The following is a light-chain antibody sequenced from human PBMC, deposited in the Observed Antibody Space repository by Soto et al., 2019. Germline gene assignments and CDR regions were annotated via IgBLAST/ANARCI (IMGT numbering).Light chain of an antibody. CDR3: RQYSSSPWT. J-gene: IGKJ1*01. Sequence: EIVLTQSPGTLSLSSGARATLSCRANQSVSSSYLAWYQHKPGQAPRLLIYGASTRATGIPGRFSGSGSGTDFALAITGLEPEDSAVYCCRQYSSSPWTFGQGTKVEIK. V-gene: IGKV3-20*01. CDR2: GAS. CDR1: QSVSSSY.